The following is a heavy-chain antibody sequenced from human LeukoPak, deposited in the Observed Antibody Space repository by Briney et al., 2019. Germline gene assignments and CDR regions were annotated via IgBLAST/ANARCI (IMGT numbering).Heavy chain of an antibody. CDR2: IYYSGSA. J-gene: IGHJ4*02. D-gene: IGHD3-3*01. CDR1: GGSIRSSNHY. CDR3: ASEEVAAGSGH. Sequence: PSETLSLTCTVSGGSIRSSNHYWAWIRQPPGKGLEWIGSIYYSGSAYQNPSLKSRVTMSVDTSKNQFSLNLSSVTAADTAVYYCASEEVAAGSGHWGQGTLVTVSS. V-gene: IGHV4-39*01.